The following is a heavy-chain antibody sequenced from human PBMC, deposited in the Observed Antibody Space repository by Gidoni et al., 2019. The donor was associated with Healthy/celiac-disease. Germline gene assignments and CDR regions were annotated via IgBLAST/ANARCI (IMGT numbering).Heavy chain of an antibody. V-gene: IGHV4-34*01. Sequence: QVQLQQCGAGLLKPSETLSLTCAVYGGYFSGYDWSWIRQPPGKGLEWIGEINHSGSTNYNPSLKSRVTISVDTSNNQFSLKLSSVTAADTAVYYCARASVVPAAITVGWFDPWGQGTLVTVSS. D-gene: IGHD2-2*01. CDR2: INHSGST. CDR1: GGYFSGYD. J-gene: IGHJ5*02. CDR3: ARASVVPAAITVGWFDP.